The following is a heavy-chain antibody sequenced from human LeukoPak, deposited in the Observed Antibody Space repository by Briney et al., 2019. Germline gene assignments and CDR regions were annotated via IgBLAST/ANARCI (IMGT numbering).Heavy chain of an antibody. V-gene: IGHV3-30*18. J-gene: IGHJ4*02. CDR2: ISYDGSNK. CDR1: GFTFSSYG. CDR3: AKALVLLDDSSVGLDY. Sequence: GGSLRLSCAASGFTFSSYGMHWVRQAPGKGLEWVAVISYDGSNKYYADTVKGRFTISRDNSKNTLYLQMNSLRAEDTAVYYCAKALVLLDDSSVGLDYWGQGTLVTVSS. D-gene: IGHD3-22*01.